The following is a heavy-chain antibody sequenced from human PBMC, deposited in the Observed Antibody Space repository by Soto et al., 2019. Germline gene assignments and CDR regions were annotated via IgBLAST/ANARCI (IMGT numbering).Heavy chain of an antibody. CDR3: ANMSRTSTFDY. J-gene: IGHJ4*02. V-gene: IGHV3-23*01. D-gene: IGHD6-6*01. Sequence: EVQLSESGGGLVQPGESLRLSCAASGLTFSSYAMSWVRQAPGKGLECGSFISGSDDSTYHADSVKGRFTISRDNSKNTLYLQMNRLRAEHTAVYYCANMSRTSTFDYWGQGNLVHVSS. CDR1: GLTFSSYA. CDR2: ISGSDDST.